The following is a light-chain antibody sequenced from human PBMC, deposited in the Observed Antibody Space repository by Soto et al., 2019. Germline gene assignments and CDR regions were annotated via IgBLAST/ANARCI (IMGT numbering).Light chain of an antibody. CDR2: LEGSGRY. CDR3: ETWDSNTRV. Sequence: QPVLTQSSSASASLGSSVKLTCTLSSGHSTYIIAWHQQQPGKAPRYLMNLEGSGRYNRGSGVPARFSGSSSGADRYLTISTLQFEDEADYYCETWDSNTRVFGGGTKLTVL. V-gene: IGLV4-60*02. CDR1: SGHSTYI. J-gene: IGLJ3*02.